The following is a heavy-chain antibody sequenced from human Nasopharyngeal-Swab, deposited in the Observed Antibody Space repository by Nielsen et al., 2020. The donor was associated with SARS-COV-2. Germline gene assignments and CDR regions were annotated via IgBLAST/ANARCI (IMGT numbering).Heavy chain of an antibody. Sequence: GESLKISCAASGFTFSSYDMHWVRQATGKGLEWVSAIGTAGDTYYPGSVKGRFTISRDNAKNSLFLQMNSLRAEDTGVYYCARDLSGESGYGGYWGQGTLVTVSS. CDR1: GFTFSSYD. J-gene: IGHJ4*02. CDR3: ARDLSGESGYGGY. V-gene: IGHV3-13*01. CDR2: IGTAGDT. D-gene: IGHD5-12*01.